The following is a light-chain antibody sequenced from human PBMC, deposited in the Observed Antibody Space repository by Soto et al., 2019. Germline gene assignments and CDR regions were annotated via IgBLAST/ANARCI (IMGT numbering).Light chain of an antibody. V-gene: IGKV3-20*01. J-gene: IGKJ5*01. CDR1: ESVRSSY. CDR3: HQYDGSPIT. Sequence: EIVLTQSPANLSLSPGERATLNCRASESVRSSYLAWYQQQPGQAPRLLIHGASRRATGIPDRFSGSGSGTDFTLTISRLEPEDFALCICHQYDGSPITFGQGTRLENK. CDR2: GAS.